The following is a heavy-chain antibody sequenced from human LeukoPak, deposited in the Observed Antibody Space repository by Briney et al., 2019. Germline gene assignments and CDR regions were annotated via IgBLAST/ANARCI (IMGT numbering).Heavy chain of an antibody. V-gene: IGHV3-11*04. J-gene: IGHJ4*02. CDR1: GFTFSDYY. D-gene: IGHD5-24*01. Sequence: PGGSLRLSCAASGFTFSDYYMSWIRQAPGEGLEWVSYISSSGSNIYYADSVRGRFTISRDNAKNSLYLQMISLRAEDTAVYYCARDPVEISYDYWGQGTLVTVSS. CDR2: ISSSGSNI. CDR3: ARDPVEISYDY.